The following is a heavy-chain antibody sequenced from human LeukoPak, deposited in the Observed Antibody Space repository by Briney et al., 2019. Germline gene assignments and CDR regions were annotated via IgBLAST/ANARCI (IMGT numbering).Heavy chain of an antibody. V-gene: IGHV3-7*01. D-gene: IGHD4-17*01. CDR3: ARDLGYGALDP. J-gene: IGHJ5*02. Sequence: GGSLRLSCAASGFTFTNAWMSWVRQAPGKGLEWVALINPDGSQTNYVDSVKGRLTISRDNAETSLYLQMNSLRAEDTAVYYCARDLGYGALDPWGQGTLVTVSS. CDR1: GFTFTNAW. CDR2: INPDGSQT.